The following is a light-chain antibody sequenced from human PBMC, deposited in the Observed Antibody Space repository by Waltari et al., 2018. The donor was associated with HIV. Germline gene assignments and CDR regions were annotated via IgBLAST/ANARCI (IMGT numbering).Light chain of an antibody. CDR1: QSFSSNY. Sequence: EIVLTQSPGTLSLSPGERATLSCRASQSFSSNYLAWYQQKPGQAPRLLIYGVSSRAAGIPYRFSGSGSGTDFTLTISRLEPEDFAVYYCQQYDSSPVTFGQGTRLEIK. J-gene: IGKJ5*01. V-gene: IGKV3-20*01. CDR2: GVS. CDR3: QQYDSSPVT.